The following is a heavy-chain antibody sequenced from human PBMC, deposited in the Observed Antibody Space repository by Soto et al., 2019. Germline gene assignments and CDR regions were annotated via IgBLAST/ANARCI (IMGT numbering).Heavy chain of an antibody. CDR2: IWYDGSNK. D-gene: IGHD2-21*02. CDR3: AREVGFLTAMRFDY. CDR1: GFTFSSYG. J-gene: IGHJ4*02. V-gene: IGHV3-33*01. Sequence: QVQLVESGGGVVQPGRSLRLSCAASGFTFSSYGMHWVRQAPGKGLALVAVIWYDGSNKYYADSVKGRFTISRDNSKNTLYLQMNSLRAEDTAVYYCAREVGFLTAMRFDYWGQGTLVTVSS.